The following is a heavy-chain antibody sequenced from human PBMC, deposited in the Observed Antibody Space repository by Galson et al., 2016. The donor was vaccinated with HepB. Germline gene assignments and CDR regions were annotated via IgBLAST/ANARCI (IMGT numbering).Heavy chain of an antibody. CDR2: IYYSGST. CDR3: ARHVGYYYSYWYFDL. Sequence: ETLSLTCTVSGGSISSSSYYWGWIRQPPGKGLEWIGSIYYSGSTYYNPSLKSRVTISVDTSKNQSSLKLSSVTAADTAVYYCARHVGYYYSYWYFDLWGRGTLVTVSS. V-gene: IGHV4-39*01. J-gene: IGHJ2*01. D-gene: IGHD3-22*01. CDR1: GGSISSSSYY.